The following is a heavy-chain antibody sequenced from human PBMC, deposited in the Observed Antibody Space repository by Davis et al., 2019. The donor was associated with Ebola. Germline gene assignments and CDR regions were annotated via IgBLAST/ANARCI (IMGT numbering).Heavy chain of an antibody. CDR1: GASLSSSIYY. CDR2: IDDSGST. CDR3: ARVKNYYDSDGYTIYYIDF. D-gene: IGHD3-22*01. J-gene: IGHJ4*02. V-gene: IGHV4-61*01. Sequence: PSETLSLTCTVLGASLSSSIYYWSWIRQPPGKGLEWIGYIDDSGSTYYNPSLKSRVTIPVGTSKNQFALKLRSVTAADTAVFYCARVKNYYDSDGYTIYYIDFWGQGTLVTVSS.